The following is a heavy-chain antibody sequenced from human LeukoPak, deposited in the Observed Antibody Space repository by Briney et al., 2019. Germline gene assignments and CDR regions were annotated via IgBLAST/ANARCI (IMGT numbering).Heavy chain of an antibody. D-gene: IGHD1-26*01. Sequence: SETLSLTCTVSGGSISSSSYYWGWIRQPPGKGLEWIGSIYYSGSTYYNPSLKSRVTISVDTSKNQFSLKLSSVTAADTAVYYCARPGLNTGSSLSTFDIWGQGTMVTVSS. CDR3: ARPGLNTGSSLSTFDI. CDR1: GGSISSSSYY. CDR2: IYYSGST. V-gene: IGHV4-39*01. J-gene: IGHJ3*02.